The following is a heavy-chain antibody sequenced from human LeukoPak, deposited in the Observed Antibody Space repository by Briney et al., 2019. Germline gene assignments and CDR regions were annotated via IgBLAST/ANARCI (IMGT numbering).Heavy chain of an antibody. CDR3: AKAMRPTVSYYDY. V-gene: IGHV3-23*01. J-gene: IGHJ4*02. Sequence: PGGSLRLSCAASGFTFDSYTMSWVRQAPGKGLEWVSAISGSGFSTYYADSVKGRFTISRDNSRNTLYLQMNSLRVEDAAVYHCAKAMRPTVSYYDYWGQGTLVTVSS. D-gene: IGHD4-17*01. CDR2: ISGSGFST. CDR1: GFTFDSYT.